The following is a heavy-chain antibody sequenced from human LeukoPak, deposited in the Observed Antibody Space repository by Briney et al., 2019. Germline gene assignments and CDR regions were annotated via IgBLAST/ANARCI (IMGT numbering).Heavy chain of an antibody. J-gene: IGHJ3*02. D-gene: IGHD4-17*01. CDR3: ARHDNSDCGDYIFDI. Sequence: SETLSLTCTVSGGSISSYYWSWIRQPPGKGLEWIGYIYYSGSTNYNPSLKSRVTISVDTSKNQFSLKLSSVTAADTAVYYCARHDNSDCGDYIFDIWGQGTMVTVSS. CDR2: IYYSGST. V-gene: IGHV4-59*08. CDR1: GGSISSYY.